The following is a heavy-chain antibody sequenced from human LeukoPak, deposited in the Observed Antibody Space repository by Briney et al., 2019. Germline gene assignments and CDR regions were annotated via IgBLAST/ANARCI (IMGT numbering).Heavy chain of an antibody. Sequence: GGSLRLSCAASGFTFSSDAMTWVRQAPGKGLEWVSTITGSDDRTYYADSVKGRFTISRDYSKNTLHLQMNSLRAEDTAVYYCARDGSIFGVGNFDYWGQGTLVTVSS. CDR1: GFTFSSDA. J-gene: IGHJ4*02. V-gene: IGHV3-23*01. CDR3: ARDGSIFGVGNFDY. D-gene: IGHD3-3*01. CDR2: ITGSDDRT.